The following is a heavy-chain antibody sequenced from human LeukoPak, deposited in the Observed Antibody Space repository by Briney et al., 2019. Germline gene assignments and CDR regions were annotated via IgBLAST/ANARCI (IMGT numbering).Heavy chain of an antibody. CDR2: ISSNGGST. J-gene: IGHJ3*02. CDR1: GFTFSSHA. D-gene: IGHD2-15*01. CDR3: ARGVDPFDI. Sequence: GGSLRLSCAASGFTFSSHAMHWVRQAPGRGLEYVSAISSNGGSTYYANSVKGRFTVSRDNSKNTLYLQMGSLRAEDMAVYYCARGVDPFDIWGQGTMVTVSS. V-gene: IGHV3-64*01.